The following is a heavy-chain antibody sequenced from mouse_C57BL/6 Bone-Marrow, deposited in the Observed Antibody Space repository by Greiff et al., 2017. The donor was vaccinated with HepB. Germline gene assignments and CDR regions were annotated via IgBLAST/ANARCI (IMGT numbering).Heavy chain of an antibody. V-gene: IGHV5-4*01. Sequence: EVQGVESGGGLVKPGGSLKLSCAASGFTFSSYAMSWVRQTPEKRLEWVATISDGGSYTYYPDNVKGRFTISRDNAKNNLYLQMSHLKSEDTAMYYCARDHYSKSYWYFDVWGTGTTVTVSS. J-gene: IGHJ1*03. CDR2: ISDGGSYT. CDR1: GFTFSSYA. CDR3: ARDHYSKSYWYFDV. D-gene: IGHD2-5*01.